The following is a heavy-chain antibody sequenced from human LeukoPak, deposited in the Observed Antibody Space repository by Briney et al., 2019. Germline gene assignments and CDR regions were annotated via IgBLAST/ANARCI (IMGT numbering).Heavy chain of an antibody. CDR2: INPNSGGT. D-gene: IGHD3-10*01. V-gene: IGHV1-2*02. Sequence: VASVKVSCKASGYTFTGYYMHWVRQAPGQGREWMGWINPNSGGTNYAQKFQGRVTMTRDTSISTAYMELSRLRSDDTAVYYCARARWFGESYGDFDYWGQGTLVTVSS. CDR3: ARARWFGESYGDFDY. J-gene: IGHJ4*02. CDR1: GYTFTGYY.